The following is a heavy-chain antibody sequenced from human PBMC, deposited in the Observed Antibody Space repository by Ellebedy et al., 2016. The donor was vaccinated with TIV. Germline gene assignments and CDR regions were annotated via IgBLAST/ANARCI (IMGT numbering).Heavy chain of an antibody. Sequence: MPSETLSLTCTVSGGSVSRGDYSRNWIRQPPGKGLEWIAYVHYSVRTNYNPSLESRVTIAVDTSTNQVSQKLTSVTAADTAVYYCAREGTDGYNYFDYWGQGTLVTVSS. D-gene: IGHD5-24*01. J-gene: IGHJ4*02. CDR2: VHYSVRT. CDR1: GGSVSRGDYS. CDR3: AREGTDGYNYFDY. V-gene: IGHV4-61*08.